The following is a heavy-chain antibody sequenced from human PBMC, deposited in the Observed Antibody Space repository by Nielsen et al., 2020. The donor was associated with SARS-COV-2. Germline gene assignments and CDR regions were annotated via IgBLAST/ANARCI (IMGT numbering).Heavy chain of an antibody. CDR2: INTNTGNP. CDR3: AALYYYYGMDV. Sequence: ASVKVSCKASGYTFTSYYMHWVRQAPGQGLEWMGWINTNTGNPTYAQGFTGRFVFSLDTSVSTAYLQISSLKAEDTAVYYCAALYYYYGMDVWGQGTTVTVSS. CDR1: GYTFTSYY. V-gene: IGHV7-4-1*02. J-gene: IGHJ6*02.